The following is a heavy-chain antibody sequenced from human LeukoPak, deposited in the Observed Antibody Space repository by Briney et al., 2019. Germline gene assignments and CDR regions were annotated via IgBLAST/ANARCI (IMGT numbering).Heavy chain of an antibody. CDR3: ASGSGSYLLCVY. Sequence: ASVKVSCKASGDTFSSYTISWVRQAPGQGLEWMGRIIPILGIANYAQKFQGRVTITADKSTSTAYMELSSLRSEDTAVYYCASGSGSYLLCVYWGQGTLVTVSS. CDR2: IIPILGIA. V-gene: IGHV1-69*02. J-gene: IGHJ4*02. CDR1: GDTFSSYT. D-gene: IGHD1-26*01.